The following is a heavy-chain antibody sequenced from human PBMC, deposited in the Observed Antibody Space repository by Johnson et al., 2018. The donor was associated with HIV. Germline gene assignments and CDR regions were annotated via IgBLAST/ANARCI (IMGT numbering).Heavy chain of an antibody. D-gene: IGHD5-12*01. J-gene: IGHJ3*01. CDR3: ASGDDDGF. V-gene: IGHV3-30*04. Sequence: VQLVESGGGVVQPGRSLRLSCPTSGFTFNNYPMHWVRQAPGKGLEWVAVISFDGSNKYYADSLRGRFTISRDNSKNTLYLQMSSLRTDDTAIYFCASGDDDGFWGQGKMVTVSS. CDR2: ISFDGSNK. CDR1: GFTFNNYP.